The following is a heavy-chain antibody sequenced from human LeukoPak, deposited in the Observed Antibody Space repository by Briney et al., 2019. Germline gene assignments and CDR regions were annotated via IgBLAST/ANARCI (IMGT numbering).Heavy chain of an antibody. Sequence: PSETLTLTCTASGGSISNYYWSWVRQPPGKGLEWIGYAYYSGSTNYNPSLESRVTMSVDTSKNKFTLKASSVTAADTAVYYCARNAAVATLRSWFDTSGQGSLVTVSS. V-gene: IGHV4-59*08. CDR2: AYYSGST. CDR3: ARNAAVATLRSWFDT. CDR1: GGSISNYY. J-gene: IGHJ5*02. D-gene: IGHD6-19*01.